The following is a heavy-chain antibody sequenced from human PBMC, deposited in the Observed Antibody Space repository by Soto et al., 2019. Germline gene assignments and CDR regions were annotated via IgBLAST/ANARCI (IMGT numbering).Heavy chain of an antibody. J-gene: IGHJ4*02. D-gene: IGHD2-15*01. Sequence: GVLRLSCAASGFTFSSYSINWVRQAPGKGLEWVSSISSSSSYIYYADSVKGRFTISRDNAKNSLYLQMNSLRAEDTAVYYCARAYCSGGSCYPFDFCGQGTPVPVSS. CDR2: ISSSSSYI. CDR1: GFTFSSYS. CDR3: ARAYCSGGSCYPFDF. V-gene: IGHV3-21*01.